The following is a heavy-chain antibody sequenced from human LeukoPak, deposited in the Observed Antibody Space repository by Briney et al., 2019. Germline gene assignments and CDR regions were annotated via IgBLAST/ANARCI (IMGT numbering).Heavy chain of an antibody. CDR1: GFTFNNYA. V-gene: IGHV3-23*01. CDR3: AKGSRGSRPYYFDF. Sequence: GGSLRLSCAASGFTFNNYAMSWVRQAPGKGLEWVSAITDSGGGTYHADSVKGRFTISRDNSMNTLYLQMNSLRAEDMAVYYCAKGSRGSRPYYFDFWGRGTLVTVSS. J-gene: IGHJ4*02. CDR2: ITDSGGGT. D-gene: IGHD3-10*01.